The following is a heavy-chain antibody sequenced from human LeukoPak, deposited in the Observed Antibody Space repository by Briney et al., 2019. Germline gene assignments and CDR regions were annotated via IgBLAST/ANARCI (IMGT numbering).Heavy chain of an antibody. D-gene: IGHD6-6*01. V-gene: IGHV1-3*01. CDR2: INAGNGNT. Sequence: ASVKVSCKASGYTLTSYAMHWVRQAPGQRLEWMGWINAGNGNTKYSQKFQGRVTITRDTSASTAYMELSSLRSEDTAVYYCARVGSSSSRLDYYYGMDVWGQGTTVTVSS. CDR3: ARVGSSSSRLDYYYGMDV. J-gene: IGHJ6*02. CDR1: GYTLTSYA.